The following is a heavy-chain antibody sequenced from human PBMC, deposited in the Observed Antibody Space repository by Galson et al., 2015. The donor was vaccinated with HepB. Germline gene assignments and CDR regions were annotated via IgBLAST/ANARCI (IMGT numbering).Heavy chain of an antibody. Sequence: SLRLSCAASGFTFSSYAMHWVRQAPGKGLEWVAVISYDGSNKYYADSVKGRFTISRDNSKNTLYLQMNSLRAEDTAVYYCARDWPSNPPDVVPAAPWGQGTLVTVSP. V-gene: IGHV3-30-3*01. J-gene: IGHJ5*02. D-gene: IGHD2-2*01. CDR1: GFTFSSYA. CDR3: ARDWPSNPPDVVPAAP. CDR2: ISYDGSNK.